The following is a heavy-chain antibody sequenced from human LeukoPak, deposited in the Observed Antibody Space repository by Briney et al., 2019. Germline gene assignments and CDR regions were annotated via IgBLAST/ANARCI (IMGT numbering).Heavy chain of an antibody. D-gene: IGHD6-19*01. Sequence: GASVKVSCKASGYTFTSYYMHWVRQAPGQGLEWMGIINPSGGSTSYAQKFQGRVTMTRDTSTSTVYMELSSLRSEDTAVYYCARDAGYSSGWSYGMDVWGQGTTVTVSS. J-gene: IGHJ6*02. CDR2: INPSGGST. CDR1: GYTFTSYY. CDR3: ARDAGYSSGWSYGMDV. V-gene: IGHV1-46*01.